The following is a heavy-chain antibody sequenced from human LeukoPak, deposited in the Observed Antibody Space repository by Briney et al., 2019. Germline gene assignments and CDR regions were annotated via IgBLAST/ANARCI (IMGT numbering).Heavy chain of an antibody. Sequence: ASVKVSCKASGYTFTGYYMHWVRQAPGQGLEWMGWINPNSGGTNCAQKFQGRVTMTRDTSISTAYMELSRLRSDDTAVHYCARATIVVVPAALGYWGQGTLVTVSS. J-gene: IGHJ4*02. CDR3: ARATIVVVPAALGY. CDR2: INPNSGGT. V-gene: IGHV1-2*02. D-gene: IGHD2-2*01. CDR1: GYTFTGYY.